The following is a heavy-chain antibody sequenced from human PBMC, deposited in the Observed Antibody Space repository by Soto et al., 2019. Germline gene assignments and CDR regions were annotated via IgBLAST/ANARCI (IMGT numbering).Heavy chain of an antibody. CDR1: GFTFSSYA. D-gene: IGHD3-10*01. J-gene: IGHJ4*02. CDR2: ISGSGGST. V-gene: IGHV3-23*01. CDR3: AKDWYYGSGSHYYFHY. Sequence: GALRLSCAASGFTFSSYAMSWVRQAPGKGLEWVSAISGSGGSTYYADSVKGRFTISRDNSRNTLYLQMNSLRAEDTAVYYCAKDWYYGSGSHYYFHYWGQGTLVTVSS.